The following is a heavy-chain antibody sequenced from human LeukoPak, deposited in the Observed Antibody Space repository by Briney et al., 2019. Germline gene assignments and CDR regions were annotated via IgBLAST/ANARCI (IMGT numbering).Heavy chain of an antibody. D-gene: IGHD6-13*01. CDR1: GFTFSSYS. V-gene: IGHV3-21*01. J-gene: IGHJ4*02. CDR3: ARDKGGIAAAGTGIDY. CDR2: ISSSSSYI. Sequence: GGSLRLSCAASGFTFSSYSMNWVRQAPGKGLEWVSSISSSSSYIYYADSVKGRFTISRDNAKNSLYLQMNSLRAEDTAVYYCARDKGGIAAAGTGIDYWGQGTLVTVSS.